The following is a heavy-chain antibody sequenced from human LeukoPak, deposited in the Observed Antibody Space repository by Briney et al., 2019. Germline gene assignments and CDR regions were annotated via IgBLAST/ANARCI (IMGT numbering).Heavy chain of an antibody. J-gene: IGHJ4*02. CDR2: ISGDGSTT. CDR1: GFAFSSYW. Sequence: GGSLRLSCATSGFAFSSYWMLWVRQAPGKGLVWVSRISGDGSTTTYADSVKGRFTISRDNTKNILYLGMNSLRAEDTAIYYCARSQFDYWGQGILVTVSS. V-gene: IGHV3-74*01. CDR3: ARSQFDY.